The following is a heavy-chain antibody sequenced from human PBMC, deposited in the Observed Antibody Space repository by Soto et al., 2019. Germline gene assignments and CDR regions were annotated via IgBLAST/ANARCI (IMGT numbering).Heavy chain of an antibody. J-gene: IGHJ6*02. D-gene: IGHD6-6*01. CDR1: GYTFTSYY. CDR2: INPSGGST. V-gene: IGHV1-46*01. Sequence: QVQLVQSGAEVKKPGASVKVSCKASGYTFTSYYMHWVRQAPGQGLEWMGIINPSGGSTSYAQKCQGRVTMTRDTSTSTVYMELSSLRSEDTAVYYCARGREVAARFGFGYYYGMDVWGQGTTVTVSS. CDR3: ARGREVAARFGFGYYYGMDV.